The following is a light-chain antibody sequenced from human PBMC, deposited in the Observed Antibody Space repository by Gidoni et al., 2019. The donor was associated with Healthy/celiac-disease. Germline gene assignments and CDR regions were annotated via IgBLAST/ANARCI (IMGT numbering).Light chain of an antibody. CDR1: QSVLYSSNNKNY. CDR2: WAS. CDR3: QQYYSTPLT. V-gene: IGKV4-1*01. Sequence: DIVMTQSPDSLDGSLGERATINCKSSQSVLYSSNNKNYLAWYQQKTGQPPKLLIYWASTRESGVPDRFSGRGSGTDFTLTISSLQAEDVAVYYCQQYYSTPLTFXGXTKVEIK. J-gene: IGKJ4*01.